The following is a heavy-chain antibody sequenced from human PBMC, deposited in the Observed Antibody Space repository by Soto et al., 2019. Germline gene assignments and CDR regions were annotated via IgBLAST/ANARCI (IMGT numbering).Heavy chain of an antibody. J-gene: IGHJ4*02. Sequence: QVQLVESGGGVVQPGRSLRLSCAASGFTFSSYGMHWVRQAPGKGLEWVAVISYDGSNKYYADSVKGRFTISRDNSKHTLHLQMNSLRAEDTAVYYCAKDRFASKIPTAMVTGYFYYCGQGTLVRVSS. CDR1: GFTFSSYG. CDR2: ISYDGSNK. D-gene: IGHD5-18*01. CDR3: AKDRFASKIPTAMVTGYFYY. V-gene: IGHV3-30*18.